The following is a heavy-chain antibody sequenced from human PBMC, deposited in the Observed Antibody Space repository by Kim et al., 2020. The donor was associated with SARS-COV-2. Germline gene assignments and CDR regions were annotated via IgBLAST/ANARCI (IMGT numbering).Heavy chain of an antibody. D-gene: IGHD2-21*02. Sequence: SVKVSCKASGGTFSSYAISWVRQAPGQGLEWMGGIIPIFGTANYAQKFQGRVTITADESTSTAYMELSSLRSEDTAVYYCARSGPRGVAYCGGDCYPIDYWGQGTLVTVSS. J-gene: IGHJ4*02. CDR2: IIPIFGTA. V-gene: IGHV1-69*13. CDR3: ARSGPRGVAYCGGDCYPIDY. CDR1: GGTFSSYA.